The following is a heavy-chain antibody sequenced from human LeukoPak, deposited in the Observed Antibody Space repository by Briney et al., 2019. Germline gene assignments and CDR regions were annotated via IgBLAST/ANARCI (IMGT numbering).Heavy chain of an antibody. CDR2: INHSGST. CDR1: GGSFSGYY. D-gene: IGHD3-22*01. V-gene: IGHV4-34*01. J-gene: IGHJ5*02. Sequence: PSETLSLTCAVYGGSFSGYYWSWTRQPPGKGLEWIGEINHSGSTNYNPSLKSRVTISVDTSKNQFSLKLSSVTAADTAVYYCARELMIVVVNWFDPWGQGTLVTVSS. CDR3: ARELMIVVVNWFDP.